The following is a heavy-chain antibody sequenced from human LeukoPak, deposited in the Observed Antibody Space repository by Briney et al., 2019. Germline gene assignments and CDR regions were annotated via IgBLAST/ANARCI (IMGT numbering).Heavy chain of an antibody. CDR1: GFPFSSYA. Sequence: RSLPLSCAASGFPFSSYAMHGGRQAPGKGLGGVAVISYDGSNKYYADSVNGRFTISRDNSKNTLYLQMNRLRAEDTAVYYCARDPSWGGSGTYYFDYWGQGTLVTVSS. CDR3: ARDPSWGGSGTYYFDY. J-gene: IGHJ4*02. V-gene: IGHV3-30-3*01. CDR2: ISYDGSNK. D-gene: IGHD3-10*01.